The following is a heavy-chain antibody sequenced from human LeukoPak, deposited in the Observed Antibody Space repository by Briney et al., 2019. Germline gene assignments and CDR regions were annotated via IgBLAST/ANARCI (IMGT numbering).Heavy chain of an antibody. D-gene: IGHD4-11*01. CDR1: GGSFSGYY. J-gene: IGHJ4*02. CDR2: INHSGST. V-gene: IGHV4-34*01. CDR3: ARPSTWGNYYNY. Sequence: PSETLSLTCAVYGGSFSGYYWSWIRQPPGKGLEWIGEINHSGSTNYNPSLKSRVTISVDTSKNQFPLKLSSVTAADTAVYYCARPSTWGNYYNYWGQGTLVTVSS.